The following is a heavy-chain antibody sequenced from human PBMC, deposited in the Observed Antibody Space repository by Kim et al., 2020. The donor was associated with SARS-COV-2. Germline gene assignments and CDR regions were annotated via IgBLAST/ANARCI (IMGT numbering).Heavy chain of an antibody. CDR3: ARHARETEGAPNWFDP. J-gene: IGHJ5*02. Sequence: SETLSLTCTVSGGSISSSSYYWGWIRQPPGKGLEWIGSIYYSGSTYYNPSLKSRVTISVDTSKNQFSLKLSSVTAADTAVYYCARHARETEGAPNWFDPWGQGTLVTVSS. D-gene: IGHD1-26*01. CDR2: IYYSGST. CDR1: GGSISSSSYY. V-gene: IGHV4-39*01.